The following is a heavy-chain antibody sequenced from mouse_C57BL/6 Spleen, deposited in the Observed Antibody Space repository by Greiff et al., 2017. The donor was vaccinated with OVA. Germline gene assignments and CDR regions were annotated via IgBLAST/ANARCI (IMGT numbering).Heavy chain of an antibody. D-gene: IGHD1-1*01. CDR2: IDPSDSYT. V-gene: IGHV1-69*01. CDR1: GYTFTSYW. J-gene: IGHJ4*01. CDR3: ARLDSSDAMDY. Sequence: VQLQQPGAELVMPGASVKLSCKASGYTFTSYWMHWVKQRPGQGLEWIGEIDPSDSYTNYNQKFKGQSTLTVDKSSSAAYMQLSSLTSEDSAVYYCARLDSSDAMDYWGQGTSVTVSS.